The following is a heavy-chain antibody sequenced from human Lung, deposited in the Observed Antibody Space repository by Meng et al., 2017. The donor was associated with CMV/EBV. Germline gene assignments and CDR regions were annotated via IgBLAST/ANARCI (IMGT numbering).Heavy chain of an antibody. CDR2: ITNGKNYI. CDR1: GFTFSSYS. CDR3: ASDWGLRPAGIDY. D-gene: IGHD2-21*02. V-gene: IGHV3-21*01. Sequence: ESXKISXAASGFTFSSYSMSWVRQAPGKGLEWVSSITNGKNYIYYAASVKGRFTISRDNAMNPLYLQKTSLSAEDTAVYYWASDWGLRPAGIDYWGQGTLVTVSS. J-gene: IGHJ4*02.